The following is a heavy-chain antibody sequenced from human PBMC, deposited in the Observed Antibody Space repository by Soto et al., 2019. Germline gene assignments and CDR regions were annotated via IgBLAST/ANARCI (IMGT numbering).Heavy chain of an antibody. CDR3: AGSYDYVWGSYQDY. J-gene: IGHJ4*02. CDR2: IHYTGST. Sequence: SETLSLTCTVYGGSISTYYWSWLRQPPGKGLEWIGFIHYTGSTNYNPSLKSRVTMSVDTSKNQFSLELSSVTAADTAVYYCAGSYDYVWGSYQDYWGQGTLVTVSS. CDR1: GGSISTYY. V-gene: IGHV4-59*08. D-gene: IGHD3-16*02.